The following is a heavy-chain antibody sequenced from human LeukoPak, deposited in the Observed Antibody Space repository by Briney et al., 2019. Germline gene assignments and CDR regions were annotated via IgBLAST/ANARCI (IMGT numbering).Heavy chain of an antibody. CDR1: GFTFSSYG. CDR3: ARAKQWPYIDY. D-gene: IGHD6-19*01. CDR2: IWYDGSNK. Sequence: PGGSLRLSCAASGFTFSSYGMHWVRQAPGKGLEWVAVIWYDGSNKYYADSVKGRFTISRDNSKNTLYLQMNSLRAEDTAVYYCARAKQWPYIDYWGQGTLVTVSS. J-gene: IGHJ4*02. V-gene: IGHV3-33*01.